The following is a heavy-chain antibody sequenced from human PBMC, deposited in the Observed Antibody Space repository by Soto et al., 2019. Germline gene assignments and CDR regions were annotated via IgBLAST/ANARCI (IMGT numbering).Heavy chain of an antibody. CDR2: ISSSGSTI. Sequence: GGSLRLSCAASGFTFSSYEMNWVRQAPGKGLEWVSYISSSGSTIYYADSVKGRFTISRDNAKNSLYLQMNSLRAEDTAVYYCARGSTVSPAEWFDPRGQGTLVTVSS. J-gene: IGHJ5*02. CDR1: GFTFSSYE. D-gene: IGHD4-17*01. V-gene: IGHV3-48*03. CDR3: ARGSTVSPAEWFDP.